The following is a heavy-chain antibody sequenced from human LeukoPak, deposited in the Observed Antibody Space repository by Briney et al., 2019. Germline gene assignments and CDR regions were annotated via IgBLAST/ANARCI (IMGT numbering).Heavy chain of an antibody. V-gene: IGHV3-23*01. CDR1: GFTFSSYA. D-gene: IGHD3-22*01. Sequence: GGSLRLSCAASGFTFSSYAMSRVRQAPGKGLEWVSAISGSGGSTYYADSVKGRFTISRDNSKNTLYLQMNSLGAEDTAVYYCAKEGRWGITMIVVVTPYWGQGTLVTVSS. CDR2: ISGSGGST. CDR3: AKEGRWGITMIVVVTPY. J-gene: IGHJ4*02.